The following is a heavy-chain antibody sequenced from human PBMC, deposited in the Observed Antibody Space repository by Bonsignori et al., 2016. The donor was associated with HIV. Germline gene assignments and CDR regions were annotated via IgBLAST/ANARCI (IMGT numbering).Heavy chain of an antibody. Sequence: SVKVSCKASGFTFSSSAVQWVRQARGQRLEWIGWIVVGSGNTNYAQKFQERVTITRDMSTSTAHMELSSLRSEDTAVYYCAAPGVWGGIRSTFDIWGQGTMVTVSS. CDR3: AAPGVWGGIRSTFDI. V-gene: IGHV1-58*01. D-gene: IGHD1-26*01. CDR1: GFTFSSSA. J-gene: IGHJ3*02. CDR2: IVVGSGNT.